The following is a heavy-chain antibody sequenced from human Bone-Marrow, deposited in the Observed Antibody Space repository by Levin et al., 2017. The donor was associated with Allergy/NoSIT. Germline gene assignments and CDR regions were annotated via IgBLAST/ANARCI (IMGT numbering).Heavy chain of an antibody. D-gene: IGHD3-16*01. CDR2: FDPEDGET. V-gene: IGHV1-24*01. CDR3: ATDPVRGRLVSWFDP. CDR1: GYTLTELS. J-gene: IGHJ5*02. Sequence: ASVKVSCKVSGYTLTELSMHWVRQAPGKGLEWMGGFDPEDGETIYAQKFQGRVTMTEDTSTDTAYMELSSLRSEDTAVYYCATDPVRGRLVSWFDPWGQGTLVTVSS.